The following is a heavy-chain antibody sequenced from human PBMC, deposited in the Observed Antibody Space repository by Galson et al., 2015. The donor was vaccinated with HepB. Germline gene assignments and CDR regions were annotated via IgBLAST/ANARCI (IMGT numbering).Heavy chain of an antibody. D-gene: IGHD3-9*01. Sequence: SETLSLTCTVSGGSISSYYWSWIRQPPGKGLEWIGYIYYSGSTNYNPSLKSRVTISVDTSKNQFSLKLSSVTAADTAVYYCARDRLDWYYFDYWGQGTLVTVSS. CDR2: IYYSGST. J-gene: IGHJ4*02. V-gene: IGHV4-59*01. CDR1: GGSISSYY. CDR3: ARDRLDWYYFDY.